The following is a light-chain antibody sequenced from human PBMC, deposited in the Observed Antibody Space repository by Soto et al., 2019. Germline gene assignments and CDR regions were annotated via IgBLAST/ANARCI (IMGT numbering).Light chain of an antibody. V-gene: IGKV1-39*01. Sequence: DIPMTQSPSSLSASVGDRVTITCRADQSIASYLNWYQQKPGKAPNLLIFAASSLQSGVPSRFSGSGSGTDFTLTISSLQPEDFATYYCQQTYSTPWTFGQGTEVEIK. CDR3: QQTYSTPWT. CDR1: QSIASY. CDR2: AAS. J-gene: IGKJ1*01.